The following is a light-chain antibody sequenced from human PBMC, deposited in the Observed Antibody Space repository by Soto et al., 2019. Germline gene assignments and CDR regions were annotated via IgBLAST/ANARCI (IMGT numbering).Light chain of an antibody. CDR3: ETWDSNARV. J-gene: IGLJ3*02. CDR1: SGHSTYI. Sequence: QLVLTQSSSASASLGSSVKLTCTLSSGHSTYIIAWHQQQPGKAPRYLMKVEGSGYYNKGSGILDRFSGSSSGPDRYLTISNLQFEDEADYYCETWDSNARVFGGGTKLTVL. CDR2: VEGSGYY. V-gene: IGLV4-60*02.